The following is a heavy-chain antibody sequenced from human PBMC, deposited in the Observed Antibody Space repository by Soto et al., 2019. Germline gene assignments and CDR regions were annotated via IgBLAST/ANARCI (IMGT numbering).Heavy chain of an antibody. J-gene: IGHJ5*02. D-gene: IGHD6-19*01. CDR2: GYWNDDK. CDR1: GCSLDTTGGG. V-gene: IGHV2-5*01. Sequence: GPTLVNPTQTLTLTCTFSGCSLDTTGGGVGWMRQPPGKAVEWLALGYWNDDKRYSPALRSRITITKHTCNNQVVLTMTNMDPVETATNYCAHSQRYSSGSSGWFDPWGPGPLVT. CDR3: AHSQRYSSGSSGWFDP.